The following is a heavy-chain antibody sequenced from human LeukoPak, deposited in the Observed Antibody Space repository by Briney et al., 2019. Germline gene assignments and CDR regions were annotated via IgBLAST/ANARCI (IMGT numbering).Heavy chain of an antibody. Sequence: GGCLRLSCAASGFTFSSYGMHWVRQAPGKGLEWVAVISYDGSNKYYADSVKGRFTISRDNSKNTLYLQMNSLRAEDTAVYYCAKDSNYGDGRGRWFDPWGQGTLVTVSS. CDR1: GFTFSSYG. D-gene: IGHD4-17*01. CDR3: AKDSNYGDGRGRWFDP. V-gene: IGHV3-30*18. CDR2: ISYDGSNK. J-gene: IGHJ5*02.